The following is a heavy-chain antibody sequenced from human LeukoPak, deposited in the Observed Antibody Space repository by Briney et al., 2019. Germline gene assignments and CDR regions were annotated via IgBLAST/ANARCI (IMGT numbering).Heavy chain of an antibody. CDR1: GGSLTSSSYY. CDR3: ARAVGSFDWLPLFDY. D-gene: IGHD3-9*01. CDR2: IYHSGIT. Sequence: PSETLSLTCTVSGGSLTSSSYYWGWIRQPPGKGLEWIGNIYHSGITYYTPSLKSRVTISVDTSKNQFYLKLNSVTAADTAVYYCARAVGSFDWLPLFDYWGQGTLVTVSS. J-gene: IGHJ4*02. V-gene: IGHV4-39*07.